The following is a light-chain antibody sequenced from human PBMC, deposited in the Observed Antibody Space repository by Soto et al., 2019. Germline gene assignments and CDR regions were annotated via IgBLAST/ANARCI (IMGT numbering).Light chain of an antibody. J-gene: IGKJ1*01. Sequence: DIQMTQSPSSVSASVGDRVTITCRASQGVSTWLAWYQQKPGKAPNLLIYTASSLQSGVPSRFSGSGSGTDFTLTSSSLQPEDFATYYCQQSYSTPQTFGQGTKVDIK. CDR3: QQSYSTPQT. V-gene: IGKV1-12*01. CDR1: QGVSTW. CDR2: TAS.